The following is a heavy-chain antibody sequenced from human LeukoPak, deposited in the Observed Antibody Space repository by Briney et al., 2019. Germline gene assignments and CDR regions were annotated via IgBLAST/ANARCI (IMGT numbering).Heavy chain of an antibody. CDR2: IRSKANSYAT. V-gene: IGHV3-73*01. D-gene: IGHD2-15*01. CDR1: GFTFSGSA. CDR3: TRSTDCSGGSCHSYYYMDV. Sequence: GGSLRLSCAASGFTFSGSAMHWVRQASGKGLEWVGRIRSKANSYATAYAASVKGRFTISRDDSKNTAYLQMTSLKTEDTAVYYCTRSTDCSGGSCHSYYYMDVWGKGTTVTVSS. J-gene: IGHJ6*03.